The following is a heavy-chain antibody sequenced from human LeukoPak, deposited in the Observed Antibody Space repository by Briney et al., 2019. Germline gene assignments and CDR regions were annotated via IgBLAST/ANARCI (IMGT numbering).Heavy chain of an antibody. CDR1: GGSISSHY. D-gene: IGHD5-12*01. Sequence: SETLSLTCTVSGGSISSHYWSWIRQPPGKGLEWIGYMHSSGSANSNPSLKSRATISVDTSKNQFSLKLSSVTAADTAVYYCARMGGYSGYATHWGQGSLVTVSS. CDR3: ARMGGYSGYATH. J-gene: IGHJ4*02. V-gene: IGHV4-59*08. CDR2: MHSSGSA.